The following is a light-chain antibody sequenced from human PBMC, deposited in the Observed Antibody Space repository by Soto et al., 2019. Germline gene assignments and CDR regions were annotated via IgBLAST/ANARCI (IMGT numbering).Light chain of an antibody. V-gene: IGLV2-14*01. CDR2: DVS. J-gene: IGLJ1*01. CDR3: SSYTSSSTLYV. Sequence: QSVLTTPASVSGSPGQSITISCTGTSSDVGGYNYVSWYQQHPSKAPKLMIYDVSNRPSGVSNRFSGSKSGNTASLTISGLQAEDEADYYCSSYTSSSTLYVFGTGTKVTVL. CDR1: SSDVGGYNY.